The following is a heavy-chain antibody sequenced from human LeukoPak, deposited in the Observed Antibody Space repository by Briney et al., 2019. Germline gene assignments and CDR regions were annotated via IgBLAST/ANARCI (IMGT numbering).Heavy chain of an antibody. CDR3: AKDHDHEYQWFDP. V-gene: IGHV3-23*01. CDR1: GFTFSSYV. J-gene: IGHJ5*02. CDR2: INKNGGET. Sequence: GESLRLSCAASGFTFSSYVMSWGRQAPGKGLEWVSTINKNGGETYYADSVKGRFTISRDNSRNTLYLQMNSLRAEDTAVYYCAKDHDHEYQWFDPWGQGTLVTVSS. D-gene: IGHD6-6*01.